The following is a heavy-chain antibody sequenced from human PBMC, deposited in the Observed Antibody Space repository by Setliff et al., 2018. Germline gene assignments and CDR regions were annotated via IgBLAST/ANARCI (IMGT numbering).Heavy chain of an antibody. V-gene: IGHV4-34*01. CDR2: INHSGST. CDR3: ARAANRITFGGVIVMGDYYYYYGMDV. J-gene: IGHJ6*02. CDR1: GGSFSTYY. Sequence: PSETLSLTCAVYGGSFSTYYWIWIRQPPGKGLEWFGEINHSGSTNYNPSLKSRVTIALDTSKSQCSLKLSSVTAADTAVYYCARAANRITFGGVIVMGDYYYYYGMDVWGQGTTVTVSS. D-gene: IGHD3-16*02.